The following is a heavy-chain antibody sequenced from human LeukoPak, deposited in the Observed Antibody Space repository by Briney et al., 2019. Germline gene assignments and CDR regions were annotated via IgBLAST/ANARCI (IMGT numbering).Heavy chain of an antibody. J-gene: IGHJ5*02. V-gene: IGHV3-48*01. D-gene: IGHD3-16*01. CDR1: GFTFSSYS. Sequence: PGGSLRLSCAASGFTFSSYSINWVRQAPGKGLEWVSYISSSSNTIYYADSVKGRFTISRDNAKNSLYLQMNSLRAEDTAVYYCARARGGSTTINWFDPWGQGTLVTVSS. CDR3: ARARGGSTTINWFDP. CDR2: ISSSSNTI.